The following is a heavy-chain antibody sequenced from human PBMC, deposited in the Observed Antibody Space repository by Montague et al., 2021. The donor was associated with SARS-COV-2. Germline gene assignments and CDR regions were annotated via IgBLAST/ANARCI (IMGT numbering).Heavy chain of an antibody. V-gene: IGHV4-4*02. CDR3: ALPTAGDRFDP. Sequence: SETLSLTCAVSGGSISSGNWWSWVRQPPGKGLAWIGDIYHSGCTNYNPSLKSRVTISLDKSKNHFSLKLSSVTAADTGVYYCALPTAGDRFDPWGQGTLVTVSS. J-gene: IGHJ5*02. D-gene: IGHD2-2*01. CDR1: GGSISSGNW. CDR2: IYHSGCT.